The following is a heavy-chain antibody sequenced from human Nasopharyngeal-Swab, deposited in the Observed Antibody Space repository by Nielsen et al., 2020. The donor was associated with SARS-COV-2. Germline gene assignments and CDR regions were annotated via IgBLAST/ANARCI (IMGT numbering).Heavy chain of an antibody. CDR2: IYHSGST. CDR3: ARGGSSGWYYLDY. V-gene: IGHV4-59*12. D-gene: IGHD6-19*01. Sequence: SETLSLTCTVSGGSISSYYWSWIRQPPGKGLEWIGYIYHSGSTTYNPSPKSRVTISVDTSKNQFSLKLRSVTAADTAVYYCARGGSSGWYYLDYWGQGTLVTVSS. J-gene: IGHJ4*02. CDR1: GGSISSYY.